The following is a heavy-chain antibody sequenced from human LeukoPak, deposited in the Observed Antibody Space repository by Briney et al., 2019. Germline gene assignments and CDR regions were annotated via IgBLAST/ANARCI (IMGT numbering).Heavy chain of an antibody. J-gene: IGHJ4*02. V-gene: IGHV3-30-3*01. Sequence: GGSLRLSCAASGFTFRNYVIHWVRQAPGKGLEWVAVTSSDLNVKLYADSVKGRFTISRDNSRSTLYLQMNSPRPEDTAIYYCAREGYYGSGSPPSLYFDYWGQGTLVTVSS. CDR3: AREGYYGSGSPPSLYFDY. CDR2: TSSDLNVK. CDR1: GFTFRNYV. D-gene: IGHD3-10*01.